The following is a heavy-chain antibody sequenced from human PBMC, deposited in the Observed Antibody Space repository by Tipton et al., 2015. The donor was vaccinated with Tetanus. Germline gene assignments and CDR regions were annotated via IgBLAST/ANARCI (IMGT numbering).Heavy chain of an antibody. CDR1: GYTFTSYD. J-gene: IGHJ3*02. CDR2: MNPNSGNT. V-gene: IGHV1-8*01. D-gene: IGHD3-22*01. CDR3: ARDYDYYDSSGYYGDAFDI. Sequence: VQSGAEVKKPGASVKVSCKASGYTFTSYDINWVRQATGQGLEWMGWMNPNSGNTGYAQKFQGRVTMTRNTSISTAYMELSSLRSEDTAVYYCARDYDYYDSSGYYGDAFDIWGQGTMVTVSS.